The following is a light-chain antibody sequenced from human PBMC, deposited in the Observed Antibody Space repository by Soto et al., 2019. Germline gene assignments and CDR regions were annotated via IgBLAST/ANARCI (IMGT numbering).Light chain of an antibody. V-gene: IGLV2-14*01. Sequence: QSALTQPASVSGSPGQSVTISCTGTSSDVGGYDYVSWYQHHPGKAPKLVIYDVTYRPSGVSDRFSGSKSANTASLTISGLQAEDEADFYCSSYAGDTPYIFGTGTKVTVL. CDR2: DVT. CDR1: SSDVGGYDY. J-gene: IGLJ1*01. CDR3: SSYAGDTPYI.